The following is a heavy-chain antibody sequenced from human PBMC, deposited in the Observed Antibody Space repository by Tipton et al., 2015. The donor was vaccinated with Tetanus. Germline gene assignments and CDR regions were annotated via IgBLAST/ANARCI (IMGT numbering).Heavy chain of an antibody. D-gene: IGHD6-6*01. Sequence: SLRLSCAASGFTFSDYSMNWVRQAPGKGLEWVSSISGSSNFINYADSVKGRFTISRANAKNSLYLQMNSLRAEDTAVYYCARASGLADRPWDFEYWGQGTLVTVSS. CDR2: ISGSSNFI. V-gene: IGHV3-21*04. CDR3: ARASGLADRPWDFEY. CDR1: GFTFSDYS. J-gene: IGHJ4*02.